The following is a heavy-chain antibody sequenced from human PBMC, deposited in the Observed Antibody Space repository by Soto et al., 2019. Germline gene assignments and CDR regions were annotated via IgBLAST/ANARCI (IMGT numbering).Heavy chain of an antibody. Sequence: QLQLQESGPGLVKPSETLSLTCTVSGDSISSSNFYWGWIRQPPGKGLEWIGSIHYTGTTYYNPSLKSRVIISVATSKIQFSLKLTSVTAADTAVYYCARRECSGGPCYFDPWGQGSLVTVSS. CDR1: GDSISSSNFY. CDR2: IHYTGTT. CDR3: ARRECSGGPCYFDP. D-gene: IGHD2-15*01. J-gene: IGHJ4*02. V-gene: IGHV4-39*01.